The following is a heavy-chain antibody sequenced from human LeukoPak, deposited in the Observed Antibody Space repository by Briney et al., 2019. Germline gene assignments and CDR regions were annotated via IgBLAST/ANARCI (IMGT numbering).Heavy chain of an antibody. CDR2: IIPILGIA. CDR1: GGTFSSYA. V-gene: IGHV1-69*04. J-gene: IGHJ4*02. D-gene: IGHD5-24*01. Sequence: GASVKVSCKASGGTFSSYAISWVRQAPGQGLEWMGRIIPILGIANYAQKFQDRVTITADKSTSTAYMELSSLRSEDTAVYYCARDIRDGYNYYYWGQGTLVTVSS. CDR3: ARDIRDGYNYYY.